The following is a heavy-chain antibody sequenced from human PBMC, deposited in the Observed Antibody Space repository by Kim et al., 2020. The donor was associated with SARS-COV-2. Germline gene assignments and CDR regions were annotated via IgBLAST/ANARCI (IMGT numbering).Heavy chain of an antibody. Sequence: SETLSLTCTVSGGSISSYYWSWIRQPAGKGLEWIGRIYTSGSTNYNPSLKSRVTMSVDTSKNQFSLKLSSVTAADTAVYYCARSKGGTTPKTRNAFDIWGQGTMVTVSS. CDR2: IYTSGST. CDR1: GGSISSYY. D-gene: IGHD4-17*01. CDR3: ARSKGGTTPKTRNAFDI. J-gene: IGHJ3*02. V-gene: IGHV4-4*07.